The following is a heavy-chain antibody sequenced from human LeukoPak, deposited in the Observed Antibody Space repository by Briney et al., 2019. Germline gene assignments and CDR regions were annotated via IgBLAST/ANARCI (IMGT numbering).Heavy chain of an antibody. CDR2: ITTSGSTI. D-gene: IGHD1-26*01. CDR1: GFTFSSYE. V-gene: IGHV3-48*03. Sequence: GGSLRLSCAASGFTFSSYELNWVRQAPGKGLEWVSYITTSGSTIYYADSVKGRFTISREKAKNSLYLQMNSLRAEDTAVYYCVRDYRGFDYWGQGTLVTVSS. J-gene: IGHJ4*02. CDR3: VRDYRGFDY.